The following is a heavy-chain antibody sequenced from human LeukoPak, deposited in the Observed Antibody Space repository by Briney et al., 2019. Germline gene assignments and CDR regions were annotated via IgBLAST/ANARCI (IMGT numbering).Heavy chain of an antibody. D-gene: IGHD5-18*01. V-gene: IGHV4-39*01. CDR3: ARHVRGYSYGVGY. Sequence: SETLSLTCTVSGGSISSSSYYWGWIRKPPGKGLEWIGSIYYSGSTYYNPSLKSRVTISVDTSKNQFSLKLSSVTAADTAVYYCARHVRGYSYGVGYWGQGTLVTVSS. CDR2: IYYSGST. J-gene: IGHJ4*02. CDR1: GGSISSSSYY.